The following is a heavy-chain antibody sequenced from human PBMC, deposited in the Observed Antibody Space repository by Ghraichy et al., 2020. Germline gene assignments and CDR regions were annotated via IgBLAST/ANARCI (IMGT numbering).Heavy chain of an antibody. CDR1: GFTFSSYE. CDR2: ISNTGRNT. CDR3: AVLSGSYYFDS. D-gene: IGHD1-26*01. V-gene: IGHV3-48*03. J-gene: IGHJ4*02. Sequence: SCAASGFTFSSYEMNWVRQAPGRGLEWVSYISNTGRNTYYADSVEGRFTVSRDNAKNSLYLQMNSLRAEDTAVYYCAVLSGSYYFDSWGQGTLVTVSS.